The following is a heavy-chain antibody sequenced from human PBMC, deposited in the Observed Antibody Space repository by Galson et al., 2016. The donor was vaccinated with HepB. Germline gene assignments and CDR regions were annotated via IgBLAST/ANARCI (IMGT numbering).Heavy chain of an antibody. J-gene: IGHJ3*02. V-gene: IGHV4-30-4*01. Sequence: TLSLTCSVSGASISDDDYYWSWIRQSPGKGLEWIGYMYNSGNTFYNPSLESPLTLSLGTSKNQFSLKFLSVTAAATAVYYCARGPPEGCGGGTCYLGAFDIWGQGTMVTVS. CDR2: MYNSGNT. D-gene: IGHD2-15*01. CDR1: GASISDDDYY. CDR3: ARGPPEGCGGGTCYLGAFDI.